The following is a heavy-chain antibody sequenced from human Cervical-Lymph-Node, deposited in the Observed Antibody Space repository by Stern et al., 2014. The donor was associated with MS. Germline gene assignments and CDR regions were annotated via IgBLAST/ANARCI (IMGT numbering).Heavy chain of an antibody. CDR1: GGTFNVYA. J-gene: IGHJ6*02. CDR2: IIPMIGIA. CDR3: ARDGRHTNNYGLDV. Sequence: VQLVQSGAEVKKPGSSVKVSCQASGGTFNVYAINWLRQTPGQGLEWMGGIIPMIGIADSAQNFQGRVMITAARPTRTSSWQLSSLTSNDTAVYYCARDGRHTNNYGLDVWGQGPTVTVSS. V-gene: IGHV1-69*17.